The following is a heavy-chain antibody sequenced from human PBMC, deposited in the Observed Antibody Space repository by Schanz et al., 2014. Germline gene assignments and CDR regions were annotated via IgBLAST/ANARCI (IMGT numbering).Heavy chain of an antibody. CDR3: TRMSLRRGDYGGLDV. CDR1: GVSISSFY. Sequence: QVQLQESGPGLVRPSETLSLTCTVSGVSISSFYWSWIRQSPGQGLEYFGYIYGGGSTSYNPSLKSRVTMKFATSRNPFSLNPSSGTAADTAVYYCTRMSLRRGDYGGLDVWGQGTTVTVSS. CDR2: IYGGGST. D-gene: IGHD4-17*01. J-gene: IGHJ6*02. V-gene: IGHV4-59*08.